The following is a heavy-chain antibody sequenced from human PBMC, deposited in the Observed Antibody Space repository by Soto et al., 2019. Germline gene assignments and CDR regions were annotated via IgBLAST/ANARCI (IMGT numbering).Heavy chain of an antibody. V-gene: IGHV3-33*01. CDR2: IWYDGSNK. CDR3: AREGYSNYGRRGRGNWFDP. D-gene: IGHD4-4*01. Sequence: GGSLRLSCAASGFTFSSYGMHWVRQAPGKGLEWVAVIWYDGSNKYYADSVKGRFTISRDNSKNTLYLQMNSLRAEDTAVYYCAREGYSNYGRRGRGNWFDPWGQGTLVTVSS. J-gene: IGHJ5*02. CDR1: GFTFSSYG.